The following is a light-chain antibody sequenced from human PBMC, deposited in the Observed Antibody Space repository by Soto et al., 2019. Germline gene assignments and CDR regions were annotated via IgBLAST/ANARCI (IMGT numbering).Light chain of an antibody. CDR2: DVN. J-gene: IGLJ1*01. CDR3: SSYTTTTTYV. CDR1: SSDVGAYKY. Sequence: QSALTQPASVSGSPGQAITISCTGTSSDVGAYKYVSWYQQLPGKAPKLMIYDVNNRPSGISSRFSGSKSGSTASLTISGLQADDADDYYCSSYTTTTTYVFGTGTKVTVL. V-gene: IGLV2-14*03.